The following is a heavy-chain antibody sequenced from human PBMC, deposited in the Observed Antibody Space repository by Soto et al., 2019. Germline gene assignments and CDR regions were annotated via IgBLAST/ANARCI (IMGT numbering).Heavy chain of an antibody. Sequence: GESLKISCKGSGYSFTSYWIGWVRQMPGKGLEWMGIIYPGDSDTRYSPSFQGQVTISADKSISTAYLQWSSLKASDTAMYYCARLGGAPYDSSGYYYVLNYWGKGTLVTVSS. D-gene: IGHD3-22*01. CDR3: ARLGGAPYDSSGYYYVLNY. CDR2: IYPGDSDT. CDR1: GYSFTSYW. J-gene: IGHJ4*02. V-gene: IGHV5-51*01.